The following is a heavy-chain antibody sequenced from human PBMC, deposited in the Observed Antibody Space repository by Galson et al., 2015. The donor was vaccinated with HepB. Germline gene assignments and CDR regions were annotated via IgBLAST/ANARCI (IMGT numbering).Heavy chain of an antibody. CDR2: INPDGSEK. D-gene: IGHD3-10*01. V-gene: IGHV3-7*03. J-gene: IGHJ6*02. CDR1: EFTFSNYW. Sequence: SLRLSCAASEFTFSNYWMNWVRQAPGKGLEWVANINPDGSEKSYVASLKGRFTISRDNSKNSVYLQMDSLRAEDTAMYYCARRISLVRGIITRPDYYYGMDVWGQGTT. CDR3: ARRISLVRGIITRPDYYYGMDV.